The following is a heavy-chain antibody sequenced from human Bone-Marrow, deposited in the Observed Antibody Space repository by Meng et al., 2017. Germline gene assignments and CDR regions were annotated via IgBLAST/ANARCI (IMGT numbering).Heavy chain of an antibody. V-gene: IGHV4-30-2*01. D-gene: IGHD6-6*01. J-gene: IGHJ4*02. CDR3: ARYSSSSLAFDF. Sequence: LQLRGSGSGPLKPSRTLSPTCAVSGDSISSGGYSWSWIRQPPGKGLEWVGYIYHSGSTYFPPSLKSRVTVSVDRSKNQFSLNLSSVTAADTAVYYCARYSSSSLAFDFWGQGTLVTVSS. CDR1: GDSISSGGYS. CDR2: IYHSGST.